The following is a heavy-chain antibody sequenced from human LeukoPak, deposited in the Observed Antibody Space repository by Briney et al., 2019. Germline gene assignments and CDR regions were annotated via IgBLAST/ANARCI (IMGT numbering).Heavy chain of an antibody. CDR2: ISSSSSYI. D-gene: IGHD3-3*01. CDR1: GFTFSSYS. Sequence: PGGSLRLSCAASGFTFSSYSMNWVRQAPGKGLEWVSSISSSSSYIYYADSVKGRFTISRDNAKNSLYLQMNSLRAEDTAVYYCARDRGGPTIFGVAYYMDVWGKGTTVTVSS. J-gene: IGHJ6*03. CDR3: ARDRGGPTIFGVAYYMDV. V-gene: IGHV3-21*01.